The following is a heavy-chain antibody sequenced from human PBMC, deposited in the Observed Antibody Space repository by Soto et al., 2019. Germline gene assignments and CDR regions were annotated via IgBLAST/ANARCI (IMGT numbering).Heavy chain of an antibody. CDR2: IFYSGTT. V-gene: IGHV4-31*03. D-gene: IGHD3-9*01. J-gene: IGHJ5*02. Sequence: SETLSLTCTGSGGSINTAGYYWNWVRHSPGKGLEWIGYIFYSGTTYYNPSLESRLTMSLDKSKNHFSLRLSSVTAADTAYYYCARSFYYLWTATGGHWFDPWGHGTLVTVSS. CDR3: ARSFYYLWTATGGHWFDP. CDR1: GGSINTAGYY.